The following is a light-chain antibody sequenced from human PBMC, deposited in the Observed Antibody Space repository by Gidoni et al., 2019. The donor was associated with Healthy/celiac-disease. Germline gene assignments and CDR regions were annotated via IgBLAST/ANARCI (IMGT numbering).Light chain of an antibody. CDR3: SSYTSSSRV. CDR1: SSDVGGYNY. Sequence: QSALTQPASVSGSPGQSITISCTGTSSDVGGYNYVPWYQQHPGKAPKLMIHEVSNRPSGVSNRFSGSKSGNTASLTISGLQAEDEADYYCSSYTSSSRVFGGGTKLTVL. V-gene: IGLV2-14*01. J-gene: IGLJ2*01. CDR2: EVS.